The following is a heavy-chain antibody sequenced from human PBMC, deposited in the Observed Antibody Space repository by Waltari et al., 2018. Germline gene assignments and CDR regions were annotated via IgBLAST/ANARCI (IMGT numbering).Heavy chain of an antibody. CDR3: ARDVIFGVGNDAFDI. CDR2: IIPIFGTA. J-gene: IGHJ3*02. V-gene: IGHV1-69*13. CDR1: GGTFSSYA. Sequence: QVQLVQSGAEVKKPGSSVKVSCKASGGTFSSYAISWVRQAPGQGLEWMGRIIPIFGTANYAQKFQGRVTITADKSTSSAYMELSSLRSEDTAVYYCARDVIFGVGNDAFDIWGQGTMVTVSS. D-gene: IGHD3-3*02.